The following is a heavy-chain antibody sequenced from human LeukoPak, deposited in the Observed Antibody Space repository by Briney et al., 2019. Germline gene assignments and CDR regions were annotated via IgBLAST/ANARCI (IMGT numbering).Heavy chain of an antibody. D-gene: IGHD2-21*02. Sequence: GGSLRLSCAASGFTFSSYSMLWVRQAPGKGLEWVSYISSSSSTIYYADSVKGRFTISRDNAKNSLYLQMNSLRAEDTAVYYCARGFVVVTAIGAFDIWGQGTMVTVSS. CDR3: ARGFVVVTAIGAFDI. V-gene: IGHV3-48*04. J-gene: IGHJ3*02. CDR2: ISSSSSTI. CDR1: GFTFSSYS.